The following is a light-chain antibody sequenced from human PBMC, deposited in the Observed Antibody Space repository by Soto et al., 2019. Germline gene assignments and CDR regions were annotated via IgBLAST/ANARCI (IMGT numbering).Light chain of an antibody. J-gene: IGLJ3*02. CDR3: AAWDDSLSGWV. CDR2: ANN. V-gene: IGLV1-47*02. Sequence: QSVLTQPPSASGTPGQRVPISRSGSSSDIGSSYVYWYRQLPGTAPKLLIYANNQRPSGVPDRFSGSKSGTSASLAISGLRSEDEADDYCAAWDDSLSGWVFGGGTKLTVL. CDR1: SSDIGSSY.